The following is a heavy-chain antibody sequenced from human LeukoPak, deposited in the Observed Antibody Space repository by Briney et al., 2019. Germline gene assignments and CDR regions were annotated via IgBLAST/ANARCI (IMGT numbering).Heavy chain of an antibody. V-gene: IGHV4-39*07. Sequence: PSETLSLTCTVSGGSISRSPDHWGWLRQSPGKGLEWIGDIHYSGDTYYNPPLKSRVTISVDTSRNQFSLKVISVTAADTAVYYCARVLVGYSYVEWFDSWGQGTLVTVSS. CDR2: IHYSGDT. D-gene: IGHD3-22*01. J-gene: IGHJ5*01. CDR1: GGSISRSPDH. CDR3: ARVLVGYSYVEWFDS.